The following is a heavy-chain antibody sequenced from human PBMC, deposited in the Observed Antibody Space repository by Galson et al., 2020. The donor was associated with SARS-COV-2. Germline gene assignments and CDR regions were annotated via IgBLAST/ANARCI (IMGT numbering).Heavy chain of an antibody. CDR3: VEGRGTFDI. Sequence: SETLSLTCSVYGGSISNYYWSWIRQTPGKGLEWIGYISFSGSTNYNPSLKSRVTISVETSSNQFSLKLSSVTAADTAVYFCVEGRGTFDIWGQGTMVTVSS. CDR2: ISFSGST. V-gene: IGHV4-59*01. J-gene: IGHJ3*02. D-gene: IGHD3-10*01. CDR1: GGSISNYY.